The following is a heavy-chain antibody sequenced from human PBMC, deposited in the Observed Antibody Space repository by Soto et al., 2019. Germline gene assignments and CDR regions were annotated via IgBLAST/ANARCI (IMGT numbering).Heavy chain of an antibody. CDR2: LSGSGGST. J-gene: IGHJ4*02. V-gene: IGHV3-23*01. Sequence: EVQLLESGGGLVQPGGSLRLSCAASGFTFSSDAMSWVRQAPGKGLEWVSALSGSGGSTYYADSVKGRFTISRDNSKNTLYLQMNSLRAEDTAVYYCAKDGSSSPRGDFDYWGQGTLVTVSS. CDR1: GFTFSSDA. D-gene: IGHD6-13*01. CDR3: AKDGSSSPRGDFDY.